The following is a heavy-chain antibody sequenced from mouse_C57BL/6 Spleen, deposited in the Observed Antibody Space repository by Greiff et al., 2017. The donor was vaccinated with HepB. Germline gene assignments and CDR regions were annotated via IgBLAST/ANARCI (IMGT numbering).Heavy chain of an antibody. CDR1: GFTFSSYG. D-gene: IGHD2-3*01. V-gene: IGHV5-6*01. CDR2: ISSCGSYT. J-gene: IGHJ3*01. Sequence: EVKVVESGGDLVKPGGSLKLSCAASGFTFSSYGMSWVRQTPDNRLEWVATISSCGSYTYYPDSVKGRFTISRDNAKNTLYLQMSSLKSEDTAMYYCAREDGYPFAYWGQGTLVTVSA. CDR3: AREDGYPFAY.